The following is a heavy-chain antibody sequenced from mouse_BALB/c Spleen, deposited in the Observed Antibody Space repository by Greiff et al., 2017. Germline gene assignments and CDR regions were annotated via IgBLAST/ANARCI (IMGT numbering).Heavy chain of an antibody. CDR2: IDPANGNT. V-gene: IGHV14-3*02. Sequence: VQLKESGAELVKPGASVKLSCTASGFNIKDTYMHWVKQRPEQGLEWIGRIDPANGNTKYDPKFQGKATITADTSSNTAYLQLSSLTSEDTAVYYCARDSSGYVDYWGQGTTLTVSS. J-gene: IGHJ2*01. D-gene: IGHD3-2*01. CDR3: ARDSSGYVDY. CDR1: GFNIKDTY.